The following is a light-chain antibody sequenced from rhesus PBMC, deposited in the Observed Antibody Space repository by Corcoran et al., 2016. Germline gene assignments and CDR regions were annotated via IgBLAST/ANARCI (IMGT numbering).Light chain of an antibody. J-gene: IGKJ4*01. V-gene: IGKV1-74*01. CDR2: KAS. CDR1: EDVNKY. Sequence: DIQMTQSPSSLSASVGDRVTITCRPSEDVNKYLILYQKQPGRPPRLLIYKASTLQSGDPSRFRGSGTGTDYTFTITRLQSEDVATYYCQHNYGSPISFGGGTKVEI. CDR3: QHNYGSPIS.